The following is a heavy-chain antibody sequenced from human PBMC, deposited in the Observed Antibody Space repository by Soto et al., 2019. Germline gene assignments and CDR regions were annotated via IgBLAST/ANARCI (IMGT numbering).Heavy chain of an antibody. Sequence: GASVKVSCRASGYTFAGYYMRWVRQATGQGLEWMGWINTNSGDTQYAQKFQGRVTMTSDTSISTAYMELRSLRVDDTAVYYCARDHQELILYNWFDPWGQGTRVTVSS. CDR2: INTNSGDT. V-gene: IGHV1-2*02. D-gene: IGHD1-7*01. CDR3: ARDHQELILYNWFDP. J-gene: IGHJ5*02. CDR1: GYTFAGYY.